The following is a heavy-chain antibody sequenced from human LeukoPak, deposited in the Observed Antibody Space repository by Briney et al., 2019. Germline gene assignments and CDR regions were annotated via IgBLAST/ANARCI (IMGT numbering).Heavy chain of an antibody. J-gene: IGHJ3*01. CDR3: AKDYYYDPVDAFDV. CDR2: ISWSSDDI. D-gene: IGHD3-22*01. CDR1: GFTFDDYA. V-gene: IGHV3-9*01. Sequence: GRSLRLSCAASGFTFDDYAMHWVRQAPGKGLEWVSGISWSSDDIDYADSVKGRFTISRDNSKNTLYLQMNSLRAEDTAVYYCAKDYYYDPVDAFDVWGQGTMVSVSS.